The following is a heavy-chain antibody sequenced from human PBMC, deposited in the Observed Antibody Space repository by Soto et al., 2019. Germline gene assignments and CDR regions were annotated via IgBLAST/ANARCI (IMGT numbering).Heavy chain of an antibody. D-gene: IGHD2-15*01. J-gene: IGHJ6*03. CDR2: ISSNGGST. Sequence: GGSLRLSCAASGFTFSSYAMHWVRQAPGKGLEYVSAISSNGGSTYYANSVKGRFTISRDNSKNTLYLQMGSLRAEDMAVYYCARDGCSGGSCYTTTLDRKSRRGSYYMDVRGKGTTVTVSS. CDR1: GFTFSSYA. V-gene: IGHV3-64*01. CDR3: ARDGCSGGSCYTTTLDRKSRRGSYYMDV.